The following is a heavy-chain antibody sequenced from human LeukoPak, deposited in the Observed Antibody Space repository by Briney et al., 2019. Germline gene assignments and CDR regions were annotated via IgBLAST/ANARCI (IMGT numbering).Heavy chain of an antibody. D-gene: IGHD4-23*01. CDR1: GFTFSSYS. Sequence: GGSLRLSCAASGFTFSSYSMNWVRQAPGKGLEWVSYISSSGSIIYYADSVKGRFTISRDNAKNSLYLQMNSLRVEDTAVYYCARGRWSHSWFDPWGQGTLVTVSS. CDR2: ISSSGSII. V-gene: IGHV3-48*04. J-gene: IGHJ5*02. CDR3: ARGRWSHSWFDP.